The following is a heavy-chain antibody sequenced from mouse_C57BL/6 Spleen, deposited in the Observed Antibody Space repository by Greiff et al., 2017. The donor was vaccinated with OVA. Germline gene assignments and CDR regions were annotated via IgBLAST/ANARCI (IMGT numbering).Heavy chain of an antibody. CDR2: IWGDGST. CDR1: GFSLTSYG. J-gene: IGHJ3*01. D-gene: IGHD2-1*01. CDR3: AKHDLLGAWFAY. V-gene: IGHV2-3*01. Sequence: VHLVESGPGLVAPSQSLSITCTVSGFSLTSYGVSWVRQPPGKGLEWLGVIWGDGSTNYHSALRSRLSISKNNSKSQVFLRQNSRQTDDTATYYWAKHDLLGAWFAYWGQGTMVTVSA.